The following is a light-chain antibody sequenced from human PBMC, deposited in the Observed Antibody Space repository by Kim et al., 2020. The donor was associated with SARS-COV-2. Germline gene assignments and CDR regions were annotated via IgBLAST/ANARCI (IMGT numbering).Light chain of an antibody. CDR3: MQALQTEYT. V-gene: IGKV2-28*01. CDR2: LGS. J-gene: IGKJ2*01. Sequence: DIVMTQSPLSLPVTPGEPASISCRSSQSLLHSNGYNYLDWYLQKPGQSPQLLIYLGSNRASGVPDRFSDSGSGTDFTLKISRVEAEDVGVYYCMQALQTEYTFGQGTKLEI. CDR1: QSLLHSNGYNY.